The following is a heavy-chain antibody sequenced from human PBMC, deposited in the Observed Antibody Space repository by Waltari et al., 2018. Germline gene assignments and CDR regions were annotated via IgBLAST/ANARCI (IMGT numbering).Heavy chain of an antibody. J-gene: IGHJ5*02. V-gene: IGHV2-5*01. D-gene: IGHD3-10*02. CDR1: GFSLSTSGVG. CDR2: IYWNDDK. CDR3: ARRGPPMYWFDP. Sequence: QITLKESGPTLVKPTQTLTLTCTFSGFSLSTSGVGVGWIRQPPGKALEWLALIYWNDDKRYSPSLKSRLTITKDTSKNPVVLTMTNMDPVDTATYYCARRGPPMYWFDPWGQGTLVTVSS.